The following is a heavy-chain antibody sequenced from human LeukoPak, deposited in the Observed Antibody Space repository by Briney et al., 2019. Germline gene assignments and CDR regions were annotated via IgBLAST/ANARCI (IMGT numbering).Heavy chain of an antibody. D-gene: IGHD5-18*01. V-gene: IGHV3-7*01. Sequence: PGGSLRLSCAASGFTFSSYWMSWVRQAPGKGLEWVANIKQDGSEKYYVDSVKGRFTISRDNAKNSLYLQMNSLRAEDTAVYYCARVSDTAMDRYYYYYMDVWGKGTTVTVSS. CDR2: IKQDGSEK. CDR1: GFTFSSYW. J-gene: IGHJ6*03. CDR3: ARVSDTAMDRYYYYYMDV.